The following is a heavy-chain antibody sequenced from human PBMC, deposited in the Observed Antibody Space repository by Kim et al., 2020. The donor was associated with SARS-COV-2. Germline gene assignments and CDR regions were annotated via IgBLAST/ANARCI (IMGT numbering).Heavy chain of an antibody. CDR3: ARDPHQGAGDWFEP. V-gene: IGHV3-33*01. J-gene: IGHJ5*02. Sequence: YADSVTGRFTISRDDSKNTLYLQMNRRGDEDTAVYYCARDPHQGAGDWFEPWGQGTLVTVSS.